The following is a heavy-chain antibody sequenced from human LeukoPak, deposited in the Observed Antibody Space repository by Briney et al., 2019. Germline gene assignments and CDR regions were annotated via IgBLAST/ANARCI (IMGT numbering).Heavy chain of an antibody. V-gene: IGHV3-23*01. CDR3: ARDASVVVPAANRAYYYYYMDV. CDR1: GLSFRSYG. J-gene: IGHJ6*03. Sequence: PGGSLRLSCEASGLSFRSYGMSWVRQAPGKGLEWVSAISGSGGSTYYADSVKGRFTISRDNSKNTLYLQMNSLRAEDTAVYYCARDASVVVPAANRAYYYYYMDVWGKGTTVTVSS. CDR2: ISGSGGST. D-gene: IGHD2-2*01.